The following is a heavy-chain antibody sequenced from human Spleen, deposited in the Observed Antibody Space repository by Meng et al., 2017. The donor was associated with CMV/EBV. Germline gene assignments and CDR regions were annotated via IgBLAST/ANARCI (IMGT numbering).Heavy chain of an antibody. V-gene: IGHV4-34*01. CDR2: INHSGST. CDR3: ARARLYDFWSGYLGKPFDY. J-gene: IGHJ4*02. CDR1: GGSFSGYY. Sequence: VRRHAWCAGLLKPSDTLSPTCAVYGGSFSGYYWSWIRQPPGKGLEWIGEINHSGSTNYNPSLKSRVTISVDTSKNQFSLKLSSVTAADTAVYYCARARLYDFWSGYLGKPFDYWGQGTLVTV. D-gene: IGHD3-3*01.